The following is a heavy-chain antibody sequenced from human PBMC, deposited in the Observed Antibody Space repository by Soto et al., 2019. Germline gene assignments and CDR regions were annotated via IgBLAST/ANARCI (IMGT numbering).Heavy chain of an antibody. J-gene: IGHJ4*02. CDR3: ARVIMIFGVANLGSYFDY. D-gene: IGHD3-3*01. Sequence: QVQLVQSGDEVKKSGASVKVSCKASGYTFSNFGLSWVRQAPGQGLEWMGWISPSNGQTIYAQNFHGRVTMTTDTSTATAHMELRSLISDDTAVYYCARVIMIFGVANLGSYFDYWGQGTRVTVSA. CDR1: GYTFSNFG. CDR2: ISPSNGQT. V-gene: IGHV1-18*01.